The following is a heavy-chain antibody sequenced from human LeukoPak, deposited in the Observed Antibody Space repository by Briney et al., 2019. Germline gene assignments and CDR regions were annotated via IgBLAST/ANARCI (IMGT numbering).Heavy chain of an antibody. V-gene: IGHV3-73*01. Sequence: GGSLRLSCAASGFTFSDYYMSWIRQAPGKGPEWVGRIRSTANGYATAYAASVKGRFTISRDDSKNTAYLQMDSLKTEDTAVYYCTGNYYGSGSYADFDYWGQGTLVTVSS. D-gene: IGHD3-10*01. CDR2: IRSTANGYAT. J-gene: IGHJ4*02. CDR1: GFTFSDYY. CDR3: TGNYYGSGSYADFDY.